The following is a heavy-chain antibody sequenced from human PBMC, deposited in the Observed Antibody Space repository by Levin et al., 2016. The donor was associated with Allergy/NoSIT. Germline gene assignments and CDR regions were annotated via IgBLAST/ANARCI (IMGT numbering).Heavy chain of an antibody. V-gene: IGHV1-2*02. CDR2: INPNSGGT. J-gene: IGHJ3*02. D-gene: IGHD3-3*01. CDR3: AAYFYDFWSGYYIGGHDAFDI. Sequence: ASVKVSCKASGYTFTGYYMHWVRQAPGQGLEWMGWINPNSGGTNYAQKFQGRVTMTRDTSISTAYMELSRLRSDDTAVYYCAAYFYDFWSGYYIGGHDAFDIWGQGTMVTVSS. CDR1: GYTFTGYY.